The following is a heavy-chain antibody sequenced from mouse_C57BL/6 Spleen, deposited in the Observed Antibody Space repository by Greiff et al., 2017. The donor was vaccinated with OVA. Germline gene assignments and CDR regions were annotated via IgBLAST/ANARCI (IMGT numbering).Heavy chain of an antibody. Sequence: VQLQESGAELVRPGASVTLSCKASGYTFTDYEMHWVKQTPVHGLEWIGAIDPETGGTAYNQKFKGKAILTADKSSSTAYMELRSLTSEDSAVYYCTRSGDYDPDWYFDVWGTGTTVTVSS. CDR1: GYTFTDYE. J-gene: IGHJ1*03. CDR3: TRSGDYDPDWYFDV. D-gene: IGHD2-4*01. CDR2: IDPETGGT. V-gene: IGHV1-15*01.